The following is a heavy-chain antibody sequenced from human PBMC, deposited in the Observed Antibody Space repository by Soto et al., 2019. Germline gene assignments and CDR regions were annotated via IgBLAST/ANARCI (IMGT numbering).Heavy chain of an antibody. J-gene: IGHJ4*02. CDR2: ISTYNGNT. CDR3: AREVVRGVGSDY. Sequence: QVQLVQSGAEVKKPGASVKVSCKASGYTFTSYGISWVRQAPGQGLEWMGWISTYNGNTQYAQKLQGRVTMTTDTATSPAYMERRSLGSDDTAVFYCAREVVRGVGSDYWGQGTLVTVSS. V-gene: IGHV1-18*01. CDR1: GYTFTSYG. D-gene: IGHD3-10*01.